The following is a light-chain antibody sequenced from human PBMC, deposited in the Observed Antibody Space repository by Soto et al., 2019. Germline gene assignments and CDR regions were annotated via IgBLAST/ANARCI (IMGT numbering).Light chain of an antibody. Sequence: QSALTQPPSVSGAPGQRVTISCTGNNSNLGAGYDVHWYQQLPGAAPKLVIFGNRNRPSGVPERFSGSKSSTSASLAITGLQAEDEADYYCQAYDYSLTAFVFGGGTKVTVL. CDR2: GNR. V-gene: IGLV1-40*01. CDR1: NSNLGAGYD. CDR3: QAYDYSLTAFV. J-gene: IGLJ3*02.